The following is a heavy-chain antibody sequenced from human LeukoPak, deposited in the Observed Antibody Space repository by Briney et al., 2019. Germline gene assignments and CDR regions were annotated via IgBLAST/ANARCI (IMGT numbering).Heavy chain of an antibody. CDR2: IYSGGTT. Sequence: GGSLRLSCAASGFTVSSNYMSWVRQAPGKGLEWVSVIYSGGTTNYADSVKGRFTISRDNSKNTLYLQMNSLRAEDTAVYYCAREIGYSSSSGANYYYGMDVWGQGTTVTVSS. CDR1: GFTVSSNY. V-gene: IGHV3-53*01. J-gene: IGHJ6*02. CDR3: AREIGYSSSSGANYYYGMDV. D-gene: IGHD6-6*01.